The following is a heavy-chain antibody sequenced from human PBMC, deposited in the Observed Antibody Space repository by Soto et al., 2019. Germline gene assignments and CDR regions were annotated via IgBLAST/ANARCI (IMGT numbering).Heavy chain of an antibody. V-gene: IGHV3-33*01. CDR3: ARERRNAFDI. J-gene: IGHJ3*02. Sequence: PGGSLRLSCAASGFTFSNYGMHWVRQAPGKGLEWVAVIWYDGSNKYYADSVKGRLTISRDNSKNTLYLQMNSLRVEDTAVYYCARERRNAFDIWGQGTMVTVSS. CDR2: IWYDGSNK. CDR1: GFTFSNYG.